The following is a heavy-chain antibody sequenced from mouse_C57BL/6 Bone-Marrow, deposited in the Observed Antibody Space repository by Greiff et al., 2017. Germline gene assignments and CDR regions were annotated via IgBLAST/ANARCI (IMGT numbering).Heavy chain of an antibody. CDR2: ILPGSGST. CDR1: GYTFTGYW. D-gene: IGHD4-1*02. CDR3: ARCPTGTEFAY. J-gene: IGHJ3*01. V-gene: IGHV1-9*01. Sequence: QVQLKESGAELMKPGASVKLSCKATGYTFTGYWIEWVKQRPGHGLEWIGEILPGSGSTNYTEKFKGKATFTADTSSNTAYMQLSSLTTEDSAIYYCARCPTGTEFAYWGQGTLVTVSA.